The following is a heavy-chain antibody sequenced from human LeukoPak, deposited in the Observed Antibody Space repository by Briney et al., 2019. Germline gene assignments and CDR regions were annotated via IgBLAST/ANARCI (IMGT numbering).Heavy chain of an antibody. CDR2: IWYDGINK. J-gene: IGHJ4*02. CDR3: AKDRDIVVVPAAIDY. Sequence: GSLRLSCAASGFTFSHYGLHWVRQAPGKGLEWVAVIWYDGINKYHADSVKGRFTISRDNSKNTLYLQMNSLRAEDTAVYYCAKDRDIVVVPAAIDYWGQGTLVTVSS. V-gene: IGHV3-30*02. CDR1: GFTFSHYG. D-gene: IGHD2-2*01.